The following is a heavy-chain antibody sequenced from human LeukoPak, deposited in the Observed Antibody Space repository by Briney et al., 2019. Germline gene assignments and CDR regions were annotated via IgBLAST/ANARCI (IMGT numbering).Heavy chain of an antibody. V-gene: IGHV3-23*01. CDR3: TRAPTYYYDRSGYGLSY. CDR1: GFTFGNSA. D-gene: IGHD3-22*01. Sequence: PGGSLRLSCAASGFTFGNSAMSWVRQAPGKRLEWVSGISGSGGGTYYADSVKGRFTISRDNSKNTLYLQMNSLRAEDTAVYYCTRAPTYYYDRSGYGLSYWGQGTLVTVSS. CDR2: ISGSGGGT. J-gene: IGHJ4*02.